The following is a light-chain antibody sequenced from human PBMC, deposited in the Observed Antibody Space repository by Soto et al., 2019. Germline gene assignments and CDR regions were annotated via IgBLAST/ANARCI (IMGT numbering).Light chain of an antibody. CDR3: SSYTSSVTRV. CDR2: EVS. J-gene: IGLJ3*02. V-gene: IGLV2-14*01. Sequence: QSALTQPASVSGSPGQSITIFCTGTSSDVGGYNYVSWYQQYPGKAPKLMISEVSNRPAGVSDRFSCSKSGNTASLTISGLQAEDEADYYCSSYTSSVTRVFGGGTKLTVL. CDR1: SSDVGGYNY.